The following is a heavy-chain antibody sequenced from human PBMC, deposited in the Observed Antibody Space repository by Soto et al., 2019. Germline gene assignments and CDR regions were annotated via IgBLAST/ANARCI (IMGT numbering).Heavy chain of an antibody. CDR1: GGSVSSGSYY. CDR2: IYYSGIT. J-gene: IGHJ6*02. D-gene: IGHD3-3*01. CDR3: ARDGWGDFWSGYYLGPYYYGMDV. Sequence: SETLSLTCTVSGGSVSSGSYYWSWIRQPPGKGLEWIGYIYYSGITNYNPSLKSRVTISVDTSKNQFSLKLSSVTAADTAVYYCARDGWGDFWSGYYLGPYYYGMDVWGQGTTVTVSS. V-gene: IGHV4-61*01.